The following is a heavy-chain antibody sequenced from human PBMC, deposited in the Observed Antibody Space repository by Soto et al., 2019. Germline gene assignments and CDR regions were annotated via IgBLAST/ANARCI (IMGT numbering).Heavy chain of an antibody. D-gene: IGHD5-12*01. Sequence: GGSLRLSCAASGLTVSTYHMSWVRQAPGKGLEWVSVIYSAGSADYADSVKGRFTISRDNSKNTLYLQMNSLRAEDTAVYYCAKQRDGYKFGYWGQGTLVTVSS. CDR1: GLTVSTYH. J-gene: IGHJ4*02. V-gene: IGHV3-66*04. CDR3: AKQRDGYKFGY. CDR2: IYSAGSA.